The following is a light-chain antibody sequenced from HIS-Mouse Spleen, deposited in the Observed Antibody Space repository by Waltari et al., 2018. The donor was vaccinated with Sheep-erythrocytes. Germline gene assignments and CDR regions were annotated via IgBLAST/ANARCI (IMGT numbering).Light chain of an antibody. CDR1: SGINVGTYR. V-gene: IGLV5-45*02. CDR3: MIWHSSAYV. CDR2: YKSDSDK. Sequence: QAVLTQPSSLSASPGASASLTCTLRSGINVGTYRIYWHQPTPGIPPQYLLRYKSDSDKQQGSGVPSRFSGSKDASANAGILLISGLQSEDEADYYCMIWHSSAYVFGTGTKVTVL. J-gene: IGLJ1*01.